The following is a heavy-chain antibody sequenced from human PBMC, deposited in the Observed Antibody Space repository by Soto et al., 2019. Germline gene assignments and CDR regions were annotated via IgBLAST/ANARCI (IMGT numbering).Heavy chain of an antibody. Sequence: SETLSITCTVSGVSISSYYWSWIRQPPGKGLEWIGYIYYSGSTNYNPSLKSRVTISLDTSKNQFSLKLSSVTAADTAVYYCAGARGGYYDYRAQGTPVTVSA. CDR3: AGARGGYYDY. V-gene: IGHV4-59*01. J-gene: IGHJ4*02. CDR1: GVSISSYY. CDR2: IYYSGST. D-gene: IGHD3-22*01.